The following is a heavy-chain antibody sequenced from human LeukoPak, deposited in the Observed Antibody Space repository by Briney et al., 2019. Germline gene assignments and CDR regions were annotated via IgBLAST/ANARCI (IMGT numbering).Heavy chain of an antibody. J-gene: IGHJ4*02. D-gene: IGHD4-17*01. V-gene: IGHV1-2*04. Sequence: GSSVTVSCKASGGTFSSYAISWVRPAPGQGLEWMGWINPNSGGTNYAQKFQGWVTMTRDTSISTAYMELSRLRSDDTAVYYCARSPEYGDSPYFDYWGQETLVTVSS. CDR1: GGTFSSYA. CDR2: INPNSGGT. CDR3: ARSPEYGDSPYFDY.